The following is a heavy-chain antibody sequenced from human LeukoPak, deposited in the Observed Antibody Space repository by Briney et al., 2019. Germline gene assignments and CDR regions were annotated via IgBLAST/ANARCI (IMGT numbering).Heavy chain of an antibody. CDR1: GYTFTSYD. Sequence: GASVKVSCKASGYTFTSYDINWVRQATGQGLEWMGWMNPNSGNTGYAQKFQGRVTMTRNTSISTAYMELRSLRSDDTAVYYCATRLSTAGIIDYWGQGTLVTVSS. CDR2: MNPNSGNT. CDR3: ATRLSTAGIIDY. D-gene: IGHD6-19*01. J-gene: IGHJ4*02. V-gene: IGHV1-8*01.